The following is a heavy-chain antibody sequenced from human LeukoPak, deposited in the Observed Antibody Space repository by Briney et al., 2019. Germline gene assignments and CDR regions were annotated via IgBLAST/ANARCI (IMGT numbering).Heavy chain of an antibody. CDR3: ARDGVGYTYGYGFDY. J-gene: IGHJ4*02. CDR1: GGSISSYY. CDR2: IYHSGST. D-gene: IGHD5-18*01. V-gene: IGHV4-59*01. Sequence: PSQTLSLTCTVSGGSISSYYWSWIRQPPGKGLEWIGYIYHSGSTNYNPSLKSRVTISVDTSKNQFSLRLNSVTAADTAVYYCARDGVGYTYGYGFDYWGQGTLVTVSS.